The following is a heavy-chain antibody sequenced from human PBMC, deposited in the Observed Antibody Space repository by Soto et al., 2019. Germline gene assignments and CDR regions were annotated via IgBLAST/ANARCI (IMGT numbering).Heavy chain of an antibody. Sequence: GGSLRLSCAASGFTFSSYEMNWVRQAPGKGLEWVSYISSSGSTIYYADSVKGRFTISRDNAKNSLYLQMNSLRAEDTAVYYCARVAIRLRETTWYFDLWGRGTLVTVSS. CDR1: GFTFSSYE. D-gene: IGHD1-1*01. CDR3: ARVAIRLRETTWYFDL. V-gene: IGHV3-48*03. J-gene: IGHJ2*01. CDR2: ISSSGSTI.